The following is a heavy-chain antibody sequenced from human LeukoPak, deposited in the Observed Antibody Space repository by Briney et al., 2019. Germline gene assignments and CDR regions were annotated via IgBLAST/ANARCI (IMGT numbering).Heavy chain of an antibody. Sequence: GRSLRLSCAASGFTFDDYAMHWVRQAPGEGLEWVSGISWNSGSIGYADSVKGRFTISRDNAKNSLYLQMNSLRAEDTALYYCAKGNSRDYYDSSGYSSAFDYWGQGTLVTVSS. D-gene: IGHD3-22*01. V-gene: IGHV3-9*01. CDR2: ISWNSGSI. CDR3: AKGNSRDYYDSSGYSSAFDY. CDR1: GFTFDDYA. J-gene: IGHJ4*02.